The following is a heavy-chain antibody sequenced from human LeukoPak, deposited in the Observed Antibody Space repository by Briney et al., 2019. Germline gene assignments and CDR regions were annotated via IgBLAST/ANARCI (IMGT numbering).Heavy chain of an antibody. Sequence: GGSLRLSCAASGFTFSSYGMHWVRQAPGKGLEWVAVIWYDGSNKYYADSVKGRFTISRDNSKNTLYLQMNSLRAEDTAVYYCARGRDDLNAFDIWGQGTMVTVSS. V-gene: IGHV3-33*01. CDR2: IWYDGSNK. J-gene: IGHJ3*02. CDR1: GFTFSSYG. CDR3: ARGRDDLNAFDI.